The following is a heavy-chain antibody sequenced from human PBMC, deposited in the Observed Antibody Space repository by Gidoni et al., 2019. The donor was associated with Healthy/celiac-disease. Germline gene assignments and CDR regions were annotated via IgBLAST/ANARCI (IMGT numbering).Heavy chain of an antibody. CDR3: ARLPFSAEFHDAFDI. Sequence: QLQLQESGPGLVKPSETLSLTCTVSGGSISSSSSYWGWIRQPPGKGLEWIGSIYYSGSTYYNPSLKSRVTISVDTSKNQFSLKLSSVTAADTAVYYCARLPFSAEFHDAFDIWGQGTMVTVS. J-gene: IGHJ3*02. CDR2: IYYSGST. V-gene: IGHV4-39*01. D-gene: IGHD1-26*01. CDR1: GGSISSSSSY.